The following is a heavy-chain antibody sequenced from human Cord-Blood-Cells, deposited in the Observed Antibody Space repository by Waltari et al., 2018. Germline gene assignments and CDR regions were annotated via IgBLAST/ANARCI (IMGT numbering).Heavy chain of an antibody. CDR2: IWYDGSNK. V-gene: IGHV3-33*01. D-gene: IGHD1-26*01. CDR1: GFTFSSYG. J-gene: IGHJ3*02. Sequence: QVQLVESGGGVVQPGRSLRLSCAASGFTFSSYGMHWVRQAPGKGLGWVAVIWYDGSNKYYADSVKGRFTISRDNSKNTLYLQMNSLRAEDTAVYYCARDGRPGRSAFDIWGQGTMVTVSS. CDR3: ARDGRPGRSAFDI.